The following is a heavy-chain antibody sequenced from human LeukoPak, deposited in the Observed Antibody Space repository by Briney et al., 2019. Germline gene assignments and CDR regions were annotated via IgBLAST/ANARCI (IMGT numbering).Heavy chain of an antibody. CDR1: GFTFSSSW. J-gene: IGHJ4*02. CDR3: ARYGLTAALDF. CDR2: IKPDGSEK. V-gene: IGHV3-7*01. Sequence: GGSLTLSCAASGFTFSSSWMSWVRQAPGKGLEWVANIKPDGSEKFHVDSVKGRFTISRDNSKSSLSLQMNSLRAEDTAVYYGARYGLTAALDFWGQGTLVIVSS. D-gene: IGHD2-21*02.